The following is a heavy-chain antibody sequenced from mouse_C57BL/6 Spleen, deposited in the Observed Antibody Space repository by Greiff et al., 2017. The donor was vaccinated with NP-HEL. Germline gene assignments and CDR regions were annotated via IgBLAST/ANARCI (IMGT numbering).Heavy chain of an antibody. J-gene: IGHJ3*01. CDR2: IDPNSGGT. CDR1: GYTFTSYW. V-gene: IGHV1-72*01. D-gene: IGHD1-1*01. CDR3: ARSYYGSSYPLFAY. Sequence: QVQLQQPGAELVKPGASVKLSCKASGYTFTSYWMHWVKQRPGRGLEWIGRIDPNSGGTKYNEKFKSKATLTVDKSSSTDYMQLSSLTSEDSAVYYCARSYYGSSYPLFAYWGQGTLVTVSA.